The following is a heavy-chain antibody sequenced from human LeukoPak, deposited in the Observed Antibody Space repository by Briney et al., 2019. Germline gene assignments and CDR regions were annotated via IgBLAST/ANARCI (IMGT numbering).Heavy chain of an antibody. CDR1: GGSFSGYY. V-gene: IGHV4-34*01. J-gene: IGHJ4*02. CDR2: INHSGST. CDR3: ARGKYSSCFDY. D-gene: IGHD5-18*01. Sequence: PSETLSLTCAVYGGSFSGYYWSWIRQPPGKGLEWIGEINHSGSTNYNPSLKSRVTISVDTSKNQFSLKLSSVTAADTAMYYCARGKYSSCFDYWGQGTLVTVSS.